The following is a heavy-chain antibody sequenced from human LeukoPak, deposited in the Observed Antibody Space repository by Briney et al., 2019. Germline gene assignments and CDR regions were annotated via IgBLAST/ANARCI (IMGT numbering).Heavy chain of an antibody. D-gene: IGHD2-15*01. CDR1: GYTFTGYY. V-gene: IGHV1-2*04. CDR2: INPNSGGT. Sequence: GASVKVSCKASGYTFTGYYMHWVRQAPGQGLEWMGWINPNSGGTNYAQKFQGWVTMTRDTSISTAYMELSRLRSDDTAVYYCARSRGCSGGSCSYYFDYWGQGTLVTVSS. CDR3: ARSRGCSGGSCSYYFDY. J-gene: IGHJ4*02.